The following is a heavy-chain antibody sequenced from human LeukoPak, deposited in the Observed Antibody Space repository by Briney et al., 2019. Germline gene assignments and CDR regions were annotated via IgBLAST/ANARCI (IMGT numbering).Heavy chain of an antibody. J-gene: IGHJ4*02. V-gene: IGHV1-8*01. CDR3: ARFDDGDYGFREPVDY. CDR1: GYTVTSYD. Sequence: GASVKVSCKASGYTVTSYDINWVRQATGQGHEWMGWMNPNSGNTGYAQKFQGRGTMTRTTSIRTAYMELSSLRSEATAVYYCARFDDGDYGFREPVDYWGQGTLVTVSS. D-gene: IGHD4-17*01. CDR2: MNPNSGNT.